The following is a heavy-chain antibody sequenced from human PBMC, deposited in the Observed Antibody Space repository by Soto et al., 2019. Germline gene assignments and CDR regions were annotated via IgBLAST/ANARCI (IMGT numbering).Heavy chain of an antibody. J-gene: IGHJ6*03. V-gene: IGHV3-30*18. D-gene: IGHD2-2*01. Sequence: QPGGSLRLSCTASGFTFSSHGMYWVRQAPGKGLEWVAMISYDGSNKYYATSVKGRFNVSRDNSKNTLYLQMNSLRAEDTAVYYCAKGGYCSSTSCPKGDSLYYYMDVWGKGTTVTVSS. CDR2: ISYDGSNK. CDR1: GFTFSSHG. CDR3: AKGGYCSSTSCPKGDSLYYYMDV.